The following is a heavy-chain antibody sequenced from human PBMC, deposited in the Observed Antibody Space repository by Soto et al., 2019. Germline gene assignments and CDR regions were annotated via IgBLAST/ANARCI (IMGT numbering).Heavy chain of an antibody. D-gene: IGHD2-2*02. CDR1: GCSISSYY. J-gene: IGHJ6*02. CDR3: AREGCRSTSCYNYAMDV. Sequence: SETLSLTCTVSGCSISSYYWNWIRQAPGKGLEWVGDIYYNGSTNYNPSHKSRVTISVDTYKNKYTLKLSSVTAEDKAVYYCAREGCRSTSCYNYAMDVWGQGTPVTVSS. V-gene: IGHV4-59*01. CDR2: IYYNGST.